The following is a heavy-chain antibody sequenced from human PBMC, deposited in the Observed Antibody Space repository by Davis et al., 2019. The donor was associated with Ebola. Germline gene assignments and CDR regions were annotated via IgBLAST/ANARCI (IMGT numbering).Heavy chain of an antibody. CDR3: ARSSSSAIRYYYGMDV. J-gene: IGHJ6*02. CDR1: GGTFSSYA. D-gene: IGHD6-6*01. Sequence: SVTVSCKASGGTFSSYAISWVRQAPGQGLEWMGRIIPILGIANYAQKFQGRVTITADKSTSTAYMELSSLRSEDTAVYYCARSSSSAIRYYYGMDVWGQGTTVTVSS. CDR2: IIPILGIA. V-gene: IGHV1-69*04.